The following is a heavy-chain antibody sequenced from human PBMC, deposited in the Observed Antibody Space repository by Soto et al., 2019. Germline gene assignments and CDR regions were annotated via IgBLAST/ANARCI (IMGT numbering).Heavy chain of an antibody. J-gene: IGHJ4*02. Sequence: EVQLVESGGGLVQPGGSLCLSCAASGCPFSGSWMHWVRQAPGKGLVWVSRINDDGGATSYADFVKGRFTSSRDNAKDTLFLQMNGLRAEDTAVYYCARGIFGSGTATDYWGQGTLVTVSS. D-gene: IGHD3-10*01. CDR2: INDDGGAT. V-gene: IGHV3-74*01. CDR3: ARGIFGSGTATDY. CDR1: GCPFSGSW.